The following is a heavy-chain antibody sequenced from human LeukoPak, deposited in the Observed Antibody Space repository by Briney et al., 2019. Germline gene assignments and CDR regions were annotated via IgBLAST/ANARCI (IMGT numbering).Heavy chain of an antibody. Sequence: GASVKVSCKASGYTFTSYGISWVRQAPGQGLEWMGWISAYNGNTNYAQKLQGRVTMTTDTSTSTAYMELRSLRSDDTAVYYCARGGVYYDSSGYRHPIDYWGQGTLVTVSS. CDR3: ARGGVYYDSSGYRHPIDY. D-gene: IGHD3-22*01. J-gene: IGHJ4*02. CDR1: GYTFTSYG. CDR2: ISAYNGNT. V-gene: IGHV1-18*01.